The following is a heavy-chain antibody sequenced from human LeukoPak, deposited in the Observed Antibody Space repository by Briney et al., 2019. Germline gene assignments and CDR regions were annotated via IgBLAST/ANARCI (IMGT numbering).Heavy chain of an antibody. CDR1: GGSFSGYY. CDR3: AGQSDSGAAFDI. V-gene: IGHV4-34*01. J-gene: IGHJ3*02. Sequence: SETLSLTCAVYGGSFSGYYWSWIRQPPGKGLEWIGEINHSGSTNYNPSLKSRVTISVDTSKNQFSLKLSSVTAADTAVYYCAGQSDSGAAFDIWGQGTMVTVSS. D-gene: IGHD1-26*01. CDR2: INHSGST.